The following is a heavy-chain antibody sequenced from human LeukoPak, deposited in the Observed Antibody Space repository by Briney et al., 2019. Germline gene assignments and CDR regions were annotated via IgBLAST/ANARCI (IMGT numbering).Heavy chain of an antibody. CDR1: GGSISSSSYY. J-gene: IGHJ4*02. CDR3: ATWGVATNYFDY. CDR2: IYYSGST. V-gene: IGHV4-39*01. Sequence: SETLSLTCTVSGGSISSSSYYWGWIRQPPGKGLEWIGSIYYSGSTYYNPSLKSRVTISVDTSKNQFSLKLSSVTAADTAVYYCATWGVATNYFDYWAREPWSPSPQ. D-gene: IGHD5-12*01.